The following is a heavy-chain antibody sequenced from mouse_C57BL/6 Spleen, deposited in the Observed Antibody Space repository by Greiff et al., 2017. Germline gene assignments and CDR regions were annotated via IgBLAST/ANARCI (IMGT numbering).Heavy chain of an antibody. J-gene: IGHJ4*01. Sequence: VQLKESGPGLVKPSQTVFLTCPVTGISITTGNYRWSWIRQFPGNKLEWIGYIYYSGTITYNPSLTSRTTITRDTPKNQFFLEMNSLTAEDTATYYCARGYGTYAMDYWGQGTSVTVSS. V-gene: IGHV3-5*01. CDR3: ARGYGTYAMDY. CDR1: GISITTGNYR. D-gene: IGHD1-1*01. CDR2: IYYSGTI.